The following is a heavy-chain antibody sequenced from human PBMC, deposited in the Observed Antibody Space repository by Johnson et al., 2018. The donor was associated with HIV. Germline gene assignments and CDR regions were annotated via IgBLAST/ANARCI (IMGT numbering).Heavy chain of an antibody. J-gene: IGHJ3*02. CDR2: IYSGGST. V-gene: IGHV3-53*01. CDR1: GFTVSSNY. D-gene: IGHD6-13*01. CDR3: ASSFYQQLWAFDI. Sequence: VQLVESEGGVVQPGRSLRLSCAASGFTVSSNYMSWVRQAPGKGLEWVSVIYSGGSTYYADSVKGRFTISRDNSKNTLYLQMNSLRAEDTAVYYCASSFYQQLWAFDIWGQGTMVTVSS.